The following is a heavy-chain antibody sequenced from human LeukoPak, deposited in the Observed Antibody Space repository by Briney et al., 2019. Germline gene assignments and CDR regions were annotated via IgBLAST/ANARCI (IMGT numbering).Heavy chain of an antibody. V-gene: IGHV1-69*05. CDR3: ASPYYYHCSGCQRAHWYFDL. Sequence: SLKISCKTSGGTFSSYAISCVRHGPGQGRLWRGGIIPLFGTANCAQKLQGRVTITTDECPSTAYMELSSLRPEDTAVYYCASPYYYHCSGCQRAHWYFDLWGRGTLVTVSS. CDR1: GGTFSSYA. D-gene: IGHD3-22*01. J-gene: IGHJ2*01. CDR2: IIPLFGTA.